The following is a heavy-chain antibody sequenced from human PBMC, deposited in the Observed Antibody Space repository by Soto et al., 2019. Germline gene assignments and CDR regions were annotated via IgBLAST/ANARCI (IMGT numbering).Heavy chain of an antibody. CDR2: IYWDDDK. CDR1: GFSLNTYGVG. V-gene: IGHV2-5*02. J-gene: IGHJ4*02. CDR3: ARALGSWGAYYFDY. Sequence: QITLKESGPTLVKPTQTLTLTCTVSGFSLNTYGVGVGWIRQPPGKALEWLALIYWDDDKRYSPSLKSRLPITKDTSKNQVVLTMTNMDPVDTVTYYCARALGSWGAYYFDYWGQGTLVTVSS. D-gene: IGHD3-16*01.